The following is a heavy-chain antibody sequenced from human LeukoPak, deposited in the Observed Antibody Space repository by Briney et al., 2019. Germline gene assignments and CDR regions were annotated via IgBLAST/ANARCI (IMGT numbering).Heavy chain of an antibody. D-gene: IGHD2-8*01. Sequence: GGSLRLSCAASGFTFSTCAMHLVRQAPGKGLEYVSAISCNWDSTYYANSLKGRFTISRDNSKTTLYLQMGSLRPEDMAVYYCAREVYAGNWFDPWGQGTLVTVS. CDR1: GFTFSTCA. CDR2: ISCNWDST. CDR3: AREVYAGNWFDP. V-gene: IGHV3-64*01. J-gene: IGHJ5*02.